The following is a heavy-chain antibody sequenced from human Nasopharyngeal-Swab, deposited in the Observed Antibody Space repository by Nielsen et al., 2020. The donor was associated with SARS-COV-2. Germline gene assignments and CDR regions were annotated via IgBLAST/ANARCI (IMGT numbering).Heavy chain of an antibody. D-gene: IGHD4-17*01. J-gene: IGHJ6*03. CDR2: ISGSGGST. V-gene: IGHV3-23*01. CDR1: GFTFSSYA. CDR3: AKYYGDYPYYYYYMDV. Sequence: GESLKISCAASGFTFSSYAMHWVRQAPGKGLEWVSAISGSGGSTYYADSVKGRFTISRDNSKNTLYLQMNSLRAEDTAVYYCAKYYGDYPYYYYYMDVWGKGTTVTSP.